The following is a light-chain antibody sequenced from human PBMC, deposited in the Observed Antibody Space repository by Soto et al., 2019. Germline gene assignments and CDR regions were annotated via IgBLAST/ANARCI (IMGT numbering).Light chain of an antibody. V-gene: IGKV1-5*03. J-gene: IGKJ1*01. CDR1: QSISNW. Sequence: DIQMTQSPSTLYASAADGVTITFRASQSISNWLAWYQQRPGQAPKLLIYRASSFAGGVPSRFSGSGSGTEFTLTISSLQPEDFATYYCQQANSFLWTFGQGTKVDIK. CDR2: RAS. CDR3: QQANSFLWT.